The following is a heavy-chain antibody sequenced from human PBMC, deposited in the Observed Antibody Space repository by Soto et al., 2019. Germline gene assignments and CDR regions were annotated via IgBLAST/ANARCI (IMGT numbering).Heavy chain of an antibody. CDR3: AEGSGSYYFYFQH. V-gene: IGHV4-59*01. CDR1: GGSMSSYY. Sequence: PSETLSLTCTVSGGSMSSYYWSWIWQPPGKGLEWIGYIYYSGSTNYNPSLKSRVTISVDTSKNQFSLKLSSVTAADTAVYYCAEGSGSYYFYFQHWGQGTLVTVSS. J-gene: IGHJ1*01. CDR2: IYYSGST. D-gene: IGHD1-26*01.